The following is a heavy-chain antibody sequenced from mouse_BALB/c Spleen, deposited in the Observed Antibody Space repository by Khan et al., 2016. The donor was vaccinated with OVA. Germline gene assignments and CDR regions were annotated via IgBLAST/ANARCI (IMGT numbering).Heavy chain of an antibody. CDR1: GYTFTNYW. J-gene: IGHJ3*01. Sequence: QVQLQQSGAELAKPGASVKMSCKASGYTFTNYWMHWVKQRPGQGLEWIGYINPSTDYTAYNQKFKDKATLTADTSSSTAYMQLNSLTSEDSALYYCVNHGSSSAWFTYWGQGTLVTVSA. CDR3: VNHGSSSAWFTY. CDR2: INPSTDYT. D-gene: IGHD1-1*01. V-gene: IGHV1-7*01.